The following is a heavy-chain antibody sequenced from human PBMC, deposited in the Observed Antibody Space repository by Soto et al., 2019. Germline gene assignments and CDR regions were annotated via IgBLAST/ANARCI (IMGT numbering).Heavy chain of an antibody. CDR3: ARTPGFCTSTSCYGDAYNL. J-gene: IGHJ3*01. Sequence: GGSLRLSCAASGFTFSTYDMHWVRQPTGKRLEWVSAVGSAGDTYYADSVKGRFTISRENAKNSLYLQMNSLRAGDTAVYYCARTPGFCTSTSCYGDAYNLWGQGTTVTVSS. V-gene: IGHV3-13*04. CDR1: GFTFSTYD. CDR2: VGSAGDT. D-gene: IGHD2-2*01.